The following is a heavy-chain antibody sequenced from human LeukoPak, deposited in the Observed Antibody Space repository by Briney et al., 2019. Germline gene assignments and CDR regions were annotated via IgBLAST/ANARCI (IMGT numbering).Heavy chain of an antibody. J-gene: IGHJ5*02. V-gene: IGHV4-39*01. CDR3: ARRSIAAAGNPDWFDP. CDR1: GGSISGSSYY. CDR2: IYYSGST. Sequence: SETLSLTCTVSGGSISGSSYYWGWIRQPPGKGLEWIGSIYYSGSTYYNPSLKSRVTISVDTSKNQFSLKLSSVTAADTAVYYCARRSIAAAGNPDWFDPWGQGTLVTVSS. D-gene: IGHD6-13*01.